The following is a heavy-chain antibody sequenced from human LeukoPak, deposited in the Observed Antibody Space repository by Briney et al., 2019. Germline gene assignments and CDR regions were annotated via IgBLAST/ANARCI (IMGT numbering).Heavy chain of an antibody. CDR3: ARASHGYSSSSHLGY. J-gene: IGHJ4*02. CDR1: GGSISSGGYY. D-gene: IGHD6-6*01. V-gene: IGHV4-31*03. CDR2: IYHSGST. Sequence: SETLSLTCTVSGGSISSGGYYWSWIRQHPGKGLEWIGYIYHSGSTYYNPSLKSRVTMSVDTSKNQFSLKLSSVTAADTAVYYCARASHGYSSSSHLGYWGQGTLVTVSS.